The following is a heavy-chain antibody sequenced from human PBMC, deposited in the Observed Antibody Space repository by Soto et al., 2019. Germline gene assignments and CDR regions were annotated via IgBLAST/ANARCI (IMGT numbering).Heavy chain of an antibody. CDR2: IYYSGST. D-gene: IGHD3-9*01. Sequence: QVQLQESGPGLVKPSQTLSLTCTVSGGSISSGGYYWSWIRQHPGKGLEWIGYIYYSGSTYYNPSLKSRVTISVDTSKNQFSLKLSSVTAADTAVYYCARDLAPDYDILTGYFNYYGVDVWGQGTTVTVSS. V-gene: IGHV4-31*03. CDR1: GGSISSGGYY. CDR3: ARDLAPDYDILTGYFNYYGVDV. J-gene: IGHJ6*02.